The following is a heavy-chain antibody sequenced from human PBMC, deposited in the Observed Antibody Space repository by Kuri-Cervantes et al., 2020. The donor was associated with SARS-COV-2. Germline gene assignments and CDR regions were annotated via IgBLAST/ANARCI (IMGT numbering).Heavy chain of an antibody. J-gene: IGHJ5*02. CDR3: AREVTIFGAVSRGFDP. Sequence: LSLTCAASGFTFSSYAMSWVRQAPGKGLEWVSAISGSGGSTYYADSVKGRFTISRDNAKNSLYLQMNSLRAEDTAVYYCAREVTIFGAVSRGFDPWGQGTLVTVSS. D-gene: IGHD3-3*01. CDR1: GFTFSSYA. CDR2: ISGSGGST. V-gene: IGHV3-23*01.